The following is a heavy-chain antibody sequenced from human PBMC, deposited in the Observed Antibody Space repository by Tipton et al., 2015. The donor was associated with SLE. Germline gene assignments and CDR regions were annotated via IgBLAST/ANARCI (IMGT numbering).Heavy chain of an antibody. Sequence: TLSLTCTVSGGSVSSYYWSWIRQPPGKGLEWIGYIYFSGATSYNPSLQSRVSISVDTSKNQVSLELSSVTAADTAMYYCATKERCRGGSCYHYWGQGTLVTVSS. CDR3: ATKERCRGGSCYHY. D-gene: IGHD2-15*01. J-gene: IGHJ4*02. V-gene: IGHV4-59*08. CDR1: GGSVSSYY. CDR2: IYFSGAT.